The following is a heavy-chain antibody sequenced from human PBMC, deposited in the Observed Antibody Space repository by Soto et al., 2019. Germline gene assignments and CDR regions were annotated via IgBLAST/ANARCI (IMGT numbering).Heavy chain of an antibody. D-gene: IGHD3-10*01. V-gene: IGHV1-2*04. CDR2: INPNSGGT. Sequence: GASVKVSCKASGYTFTGYYMHWVRQAPGQGLEWMGWINPNSGGTNYAQKFQGWVTMTRDTSISTAYMELSRLRSDDTAVYYCARSYGSGSYYNNHDAFDIWGQGTTVTVSS. CDR3: ARSYGSGSYYNNHDAFDI. CDR1: GYTFTGYY. J-gene: IGHJ3*02.